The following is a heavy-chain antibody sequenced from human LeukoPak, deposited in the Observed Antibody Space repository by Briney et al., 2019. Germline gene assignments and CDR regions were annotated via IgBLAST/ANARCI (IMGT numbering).Heavy chain of an antibody. CDR1: GFTFSSDG. CDR2: ISGGGDAT. D-gene: IGHD2-2*01. J-gene: IGHJ3*02. CDR3: TRDQRKYCSRTTCFVFDI. V-gene: IGHV3-23*01. Sequence: GGSLRLSCAASGFTFSSDGLSWVRQAPGKGLEWVSTISGGGDATYYAHSVKGRFAVSRDNSKKTLYLQLNSLRAEDTAVYYCTRDQRKYCSRTTCFVFDIWGQGTVVSVSS.